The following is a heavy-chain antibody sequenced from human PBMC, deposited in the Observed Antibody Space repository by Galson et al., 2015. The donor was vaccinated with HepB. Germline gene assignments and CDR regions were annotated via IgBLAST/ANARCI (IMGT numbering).Heavy chain of an antibody. J-gene: IGHJ4*02. V-gene: IGHV1-3*01. CDR1: GYTFTNYA. CDR3: ARDGGVVRQFDY. Sequence: SVKVSCKASGYTFTNYAIHWVRQAPGQRLEWMGWINAGNGNTKYSQNFQDRVTITSDTSARTAYMELNSLRSEDTAVYYCARDGGVVRQFDYWGQGTLVTVSS. CDR2: INAGNGNT. D-gene: IGHD3-3*01.